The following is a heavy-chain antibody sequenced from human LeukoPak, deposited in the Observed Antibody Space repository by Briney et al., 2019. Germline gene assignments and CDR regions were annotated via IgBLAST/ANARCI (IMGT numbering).Heavy chain of an antibody. J-gene: IGHJ4*02. Sequence: PGGSLRLSCAASGFTFSDNYMTWVRQAPGKGLEWVSSISSSSSYIYYAASVKGRFTISRDNAKNSLYLQMNRLRAEDTAVYYCARERQLERLAFGKEGSAFDYWGQGTLVTVSS. CDR3: ARERQLERLAFGKEGSAFDY. D-gene: IGHD1-1*01. CDR1: GFTFSDNY. CDR2: ISSSSSYI. V-gene: IGHV3-21*01.